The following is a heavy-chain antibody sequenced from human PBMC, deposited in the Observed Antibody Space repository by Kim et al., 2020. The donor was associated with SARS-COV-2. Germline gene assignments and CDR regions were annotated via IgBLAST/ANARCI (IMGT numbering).Heavy chain of an antibody. D-gene: IGHD3-10*01. CDR2: FDPEDGET. V-gene: IGHV1-24*01. Sequence: ASVKVSCKVSGYTLTELSMHWVRQAPGKGLEWMGGFDPEDGETIYAQKFQGRVTMTEDTSTDTAYMELSSLRSEDTAVYYCATAPGSGSAYWFDPWGQGTLVTVSS. J-gene: IGHJ5*02. CDR3: ATAPGSGSAYWFDP. CDR1: GYTLTELS.